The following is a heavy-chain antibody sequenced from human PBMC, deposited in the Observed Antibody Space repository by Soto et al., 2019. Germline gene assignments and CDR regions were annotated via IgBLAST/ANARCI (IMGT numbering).Heavy chain of an antibody. J-gene: IGHJ6*02. CDR1: GFTFSSYG. Sequence: GGSLRLSCAASGFTFSSYGMHWVRQAPGKGLEWVAVISYDGSNKYYADSVKGRFTISRDNSKNTLYLQMNSLRAEDTAVYYCAKDRTIFGVADYDYYYYGMDVWGQGTTVTVSS. CDR2: ISYDGSNK. CDR3: AKDRTIFGVADYDYYYYGMDV. D-gene: IGHD3-3*01. V-gene: IGHV3-30*18.